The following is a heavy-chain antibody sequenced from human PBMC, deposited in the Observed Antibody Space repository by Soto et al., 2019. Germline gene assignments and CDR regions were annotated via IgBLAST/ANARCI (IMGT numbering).Heavy chain of an antibody. Sequence: GGSLRLSCAASGFTFSSYGMHWVRQAPGKGLEWVAVISYDGSNKYYADSVKGRFTISRDNSKNTLYLQMNSLRAEDTAVYYCAKGRADGDEPVDYWGQGTLVTVSS. V-gene: IGHV3-30*18. CDR1: GFTFSSYG. CDR3: AKGRADGDEPVDY. CDR2: ISYDGSNK. J-gene: IGHJ4*02. D-gene: IGHD3-10*01.